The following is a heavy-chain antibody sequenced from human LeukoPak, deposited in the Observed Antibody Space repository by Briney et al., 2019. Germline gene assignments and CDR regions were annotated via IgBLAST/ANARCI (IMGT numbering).Heavy chain of an antibody. V-gene: IGHV3-7*01. D-gene: IGHD3-3*01. Sequence: PGGSLRLSCAVSGFTFSNYWMSWVRQAPGKGLEWVANIKQDGTGKYYVDSAKGRFTISRDNAKNSLYLQMDSLRAEDTAVYYCARDNRPYYDMWSGPFDYWGQGTLVTVSS. CDR1: GFTFSNYW. CDR3: ARDNRPYYDMWSGPFDY. J-gene: IGHJ4*02. CDR2: IKQDGTGK.